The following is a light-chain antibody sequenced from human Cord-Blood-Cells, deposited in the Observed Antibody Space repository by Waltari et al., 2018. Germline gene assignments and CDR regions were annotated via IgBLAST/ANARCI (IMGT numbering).Light chain of an antibody. Sequence: IQLTQSPSFLSASVGDRVTITCRASQGISSYLAWYQQKPWKAPKLLIYAASTLQSGVPSRFSGSSAGTEFTLTISSVQPEDFATYYCQQLNSYPWTFGQGTKVEIK. V-gene: IGKV1-9*01. CDR2: AAS. J-gene: IGKJ1*01. CDR3: QQLNSYPWT. CDR1: QGISSY.